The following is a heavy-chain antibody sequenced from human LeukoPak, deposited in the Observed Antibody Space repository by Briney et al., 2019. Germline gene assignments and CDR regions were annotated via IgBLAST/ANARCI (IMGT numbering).Heavy chain of an antibody. CDR3: ARGALRRVARQLAGFDP. CDR2: INHSGST. J-gene: IGHJ5*02. CDR1: GGSFSGYY. D-gene: IGHD6-13*01. V-gene: IGHV4-34*01. Sequence: PSETLSLTCAVYGGSFSGYYWSWIRQPPGKGLEWIGEINHSGSTNYNPSLKSRVTISVDTSKNQFSLKLSSVTAADTAVYYCARGALRRVARQLAGFDPWGQGTLVTVSS.